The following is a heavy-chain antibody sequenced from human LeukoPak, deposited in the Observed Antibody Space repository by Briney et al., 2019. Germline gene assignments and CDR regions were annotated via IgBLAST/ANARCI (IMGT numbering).Heavy chain of an antibody. CDR3: AKSRSGSANWALQIFDN. CDR1: GFTFSNYA. CDR2: ISYDGSNK. J-gene: IGHJ4*02. Sequence: PGRSLRLSCAASGFTFSNYAMHWVRQAPGKGLEWVAVISYDGSNKYYADSVKGRFTISRDNSKNSLFVQMNSLRAEDTAVYFCAKSRSGSANWALQIFDNWGQGTLVTVSS. D-gene: IGHD1-1*01. V-gene: IGHV3-30-3*02.